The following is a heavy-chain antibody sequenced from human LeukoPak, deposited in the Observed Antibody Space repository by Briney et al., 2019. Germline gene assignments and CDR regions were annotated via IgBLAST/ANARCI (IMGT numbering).Heavy chain of an antibody. Sequence: GGSLRLSCVASGFTFSSYWMSWVRQAPGKGLEGVANIKEDGSEKYYVDSVKGRFTISRDNAKNSPYLQMNSLRADDTAVYYCATSYGDDKGDYWGQGTLVTVSS. D-gene: IGHD4-17*01. CDR2: IKEDGSEK. CDR3: ATSYGDDKGDY. CDR1: GFTFSSYW. V-gene: IGHV3-7*05. J-gene: IGHJ4*02.